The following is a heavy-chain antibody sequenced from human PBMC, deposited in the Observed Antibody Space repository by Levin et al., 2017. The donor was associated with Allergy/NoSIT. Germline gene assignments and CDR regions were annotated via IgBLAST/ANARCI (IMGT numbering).Heavy chain of an antibody. CDR3: ARVVGHSASPDY. V-gene: IGHV3-21*06. D-gene: IGHD2-2*01. J-gene: IGHJ4*02. Sequence: PGGSLRLSCAASGFIFSTYTMNWVRQAPGKGLEWVASISGSSSYIYYADSVTGRFIISRDNSKNSLILQMTSLRAEDTAIYYCARVVGHSASPDYWGPGTLVTVSS. CDR2: ISGSSSYI. CDR1: GFIFSTYT.